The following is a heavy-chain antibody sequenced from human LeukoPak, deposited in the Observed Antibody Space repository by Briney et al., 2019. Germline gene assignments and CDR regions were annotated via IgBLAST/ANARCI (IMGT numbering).Heavy chain of an antibody. J-gene: IGHJ4*02. Sequence: SETLSLTCAVYSGSFSGYYWSWIRQPPGKGLEWIGEINHSGSTNYNPSLKSRVTISVDTSKNQFSLKLSSVTAADTAVYYCARGPMVDYYDGSGYYYFDSWGQGTLVTVSS. V-gene: IGHV4-34*01. D-gene: IGHD3-22*01. CDR1: SGSFSGYY. CDR2: INHSGST. CDR3: ARGPMVDYYDGSGYYYFDS.